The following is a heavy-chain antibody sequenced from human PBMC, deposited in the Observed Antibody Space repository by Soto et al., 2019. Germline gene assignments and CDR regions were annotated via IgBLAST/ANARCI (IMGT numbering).Heavy chain of an antibody. CDR1: GGSISSSSYC. D-gene: IGHD4-17*01. V-gene: IGHV4-39*01. J-gene: IGHJ6*02. Sequence: SETLSLTCTVSGGSISSSSYCWAWVRQPPGKGLEWIGSVYYSGTTYYNPSLKSRVTISEDTSKNQFSLKLSSVTAADTAVYYCARGPPTLYGDYGDYYYGMDVWGQGTTVTVSS. CDR2: VYYSGTT. CDR3: ARGPPTLYGDYGDYYYGMDV.